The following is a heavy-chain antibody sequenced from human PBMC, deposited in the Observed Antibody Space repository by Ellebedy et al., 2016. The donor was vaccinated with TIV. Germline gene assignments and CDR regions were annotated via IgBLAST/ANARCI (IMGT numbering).Heavy chain of an antibody. CDR1: GLSVNINY. J-gene: IGHJ4*02. D-gene: IGHD2-2*01. CDR3: ASSRLTRSTSPLDY. V-gene: IGHV3-66*01. Sequence: GESLKISCAASGLSVNINYMSWVRQAPGKGLEWVSVLYTGGSTYYADSVQGRFNISRDSSINTLYLQMVNLRAEDTAVYYCASSRLTRSTSPLDYWGQGTLVTVSS. CDR2: LYTGGST.